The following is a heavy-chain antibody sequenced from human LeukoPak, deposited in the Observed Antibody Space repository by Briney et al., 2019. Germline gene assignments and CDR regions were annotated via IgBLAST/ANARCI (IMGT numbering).Heavy chain of an antibody. D-gene: IGHD3-22*01. CDR3: ARDTSDYYDSSGYYSGDY. CDR1: GGSISSYY. Sequence: PSETLSLTCTVSGGSISSYYWSWIRQPPGKGLEWIGYIYYSGSTNYNPSLKSRVTISVDTSKNQFSLKLSSVTAADTAVYYCARDTSDYYDSSGYYSGDYWGQGTLVTVSS. J-gene: IGHJ4*02. V-gene: IGHV4-59*12. CDR2: IYYSGST.